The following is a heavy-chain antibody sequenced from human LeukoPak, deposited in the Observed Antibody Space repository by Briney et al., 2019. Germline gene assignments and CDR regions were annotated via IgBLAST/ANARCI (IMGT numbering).Heavy chain of an antibody. CDR2: ISGSGAMT. V-gene: IGHV3-23*01. D-gene: IGHD3-10*01. Sequence: GGSLRLSCAASGFTLSNHAMIWVRQAPGKGLEWVSSISGSGAMTYYADSVKGRFTISRDNAMDTLYLQMNSLRADDTAVYYCAKDRVDGSGSQFDSWGQGSLVIVSS. CDR3: AKDRVDGSGSQFDS. J-gene: IGHJ4*02. CDR1: GFTLSNHA.